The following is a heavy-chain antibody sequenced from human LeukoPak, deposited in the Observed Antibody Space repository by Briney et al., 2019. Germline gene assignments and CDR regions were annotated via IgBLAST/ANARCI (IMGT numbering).Heavy chain of an antibody. CDR2: INPNSGGT. CDR1: GCTFTGYY. V-gene: IGHV1-2*02. J-gene: IGHJ4*02. D-gene: IGHD2-15*01. Sequence: GASVKVSCKASGCTFTGYYLHWVRQAPGQGLEWMGWINPNSGGTNYAQKFQGRVTMTGDTSISTAYMELSGLTSDDTAVYYCARRAATDYWGQGTLVTVSS. CDR3: ARRAATDY.